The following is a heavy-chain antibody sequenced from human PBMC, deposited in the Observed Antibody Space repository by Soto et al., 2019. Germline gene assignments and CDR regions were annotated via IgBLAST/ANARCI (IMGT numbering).Heavy chain of an antibody. D-gene: IGHD3-10*01. J-gene: IGHJ6*02. CDR3: ARDRNYYGSGTNYRDYYYGLDV. CDR1: GGSISSADYY. V-gene: IGHV4-30-4*01. Sequence: SETLSLTCPVSGGSISSADYYWSWIRQPPGKGLEWIGYINYSGRTYYNPSLKSRLIISLDTSKNQFSLRLSSVTAADTAVYYCARDRNYYGSGTNYRDYYYGLDVWGQGTTVTVSS. CDR2: INYSGRT.